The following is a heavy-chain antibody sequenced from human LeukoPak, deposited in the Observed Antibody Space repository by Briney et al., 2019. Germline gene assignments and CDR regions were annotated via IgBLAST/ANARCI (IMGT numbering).Heavy chain of an antibody. CDR2: IYHSGST. J-gene: IGHJ3*02. D-gene: IGHD3-22*01. CDR1: GYSISSGYY. CDR3: AREIHYDSSVQRSLHAFDI. V-gene: IGHV4-38-2*02. Sequence: PSETLSLTCTVSGYSISSGYYWGWIRQPPGKGLEWIGSIYHSGSTSYNPSLKSRVTISVDTSKNQFSLKLSSVTAADTALYYCAREIHYDSSVQRSLHAFDIWGQGTMVTVSS.